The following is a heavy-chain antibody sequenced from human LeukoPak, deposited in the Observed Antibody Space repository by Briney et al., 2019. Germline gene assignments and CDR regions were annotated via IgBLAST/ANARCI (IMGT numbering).Heavy chain of an antibody. V-gene: IGHV6-1*01. D-gene: IGHD6-19*01. CDR2: TYYRSKWYN. CDR3: ARDRPGIAVAGGPGYFDY. CDR1: GDSVSSNSAA. J-gene: IGHJ4*02. Sequence: SQTLSLTCAISGDSVSSNSAAWNWIRQSPSRGLKWLGRTYYRSKWYNDYAVSVKSRITINPDTSKNQFSLQLNSVTPEDTAVYYCARDRPGIAVAGGPGYFDYWGQGTLVTVSS.